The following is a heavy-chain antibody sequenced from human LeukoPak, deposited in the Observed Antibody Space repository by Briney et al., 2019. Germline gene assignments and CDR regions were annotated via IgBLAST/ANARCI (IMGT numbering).Heavy chain of an antibody. J-gene: IGHJ4*02. CDR2: ISGSGGTT. D-gene: IGHD6-13*01. CDR3: AKVYISPLAAAGSTGGDY. Sequence: GGSLRLSCAASGFTFSSYAMSWVRQAPGKGLEWVSVISGSGGTTYYADSVKGRFTISRDNSKNTLYLQMNSLRAEDTAVYYCAKVYISPLAAAGSTGGDYWGQGTLVTVSS. CDR1: GFTFSSYA. V-gene: IGHV3-23*01.